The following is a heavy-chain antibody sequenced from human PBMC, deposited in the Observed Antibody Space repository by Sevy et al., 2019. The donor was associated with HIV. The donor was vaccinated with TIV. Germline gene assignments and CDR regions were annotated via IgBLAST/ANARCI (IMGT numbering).Heavy chain of an antibody. V-gene: IGHV1-2*06. CDR3: ARDPVAPNPAGMDV. J-gene: IGHJ6*02. CDR1: GYTFTDYY. CDR2: INPNSGDT. Sequence: ASVKVSCKASGYTFTDYYMHWVRQAPGQRLEWMGRINPNSGDTNFVQKFQCRVTMTRDTSICTAYMELRRLTSDDTAVYYCARDPVAPNPAGMDVWGQGTTVTVSS. D-gene: IGHD5-12*01.